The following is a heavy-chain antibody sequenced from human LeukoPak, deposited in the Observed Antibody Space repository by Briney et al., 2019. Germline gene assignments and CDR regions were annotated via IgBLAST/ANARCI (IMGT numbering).Heavy chain of an antibody. V-gene: IGHV3-15*01. CDR1: GFTFSNAW. CDR2: IKTKSDGDRK. D-gene: IGHD3-16*01. J-gene: IGHJ4*02. Sequence: PGGSLRLSCVVSGFTFSNAWMSWIRQAPGKGLEWVGRIKTKSDGDRKDYAAPVEGRFTISRDDSKTTLSLQMNSLKTEDTAVYYGVGGPARIRYCGQGTLVTVSS. CDR3: VGGPARIRY.